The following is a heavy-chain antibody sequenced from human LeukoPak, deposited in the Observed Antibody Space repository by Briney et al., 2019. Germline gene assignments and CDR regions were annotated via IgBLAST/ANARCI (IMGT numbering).Heavy chain of an antibody. CDR1: GGSISSGAYY. Sequence: SETLSLTCTVSGGSISSGAYYWSWIRQPPGKGLGWIGYIYYSGSTYYNPSLKSRVTISVDTSKNQFSLKLSSVTAADTAVYYCARDRSGYDLFDYWGQGTLLTVSS. V-gene: IGHV4-30-4*01. CDR2: IYYSGST. CDR3: ARDRSGYDLFDY. J-gene: IGHJ4*02. D-gene: IGHD5-12*01.